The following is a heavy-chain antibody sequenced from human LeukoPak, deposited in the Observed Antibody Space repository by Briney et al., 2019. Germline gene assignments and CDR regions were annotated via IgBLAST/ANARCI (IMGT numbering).Heavy chain of an antibody. CDR3: ARHGYSSSFDY. V-gene: IGHV4-59*08. CDR1: GGSISSHY. Sequence: PSETLSLTCTVSGGSISSHYWTWIRQPPGKGLEWIGYIYSSGITNYNPSLKSRVTISVDTSKNQFSLKLSSVTAADTAVYYCARHGYSSSFDYWGQGTLVTVSS. J-gene: IGHJ4*02. CDR2: IYSSGIT. D-gene: IGHD6-6*01.